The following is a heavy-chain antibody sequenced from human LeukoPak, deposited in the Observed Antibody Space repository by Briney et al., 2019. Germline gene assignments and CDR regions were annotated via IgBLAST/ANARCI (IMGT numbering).Heavy chain of an antibody. Sequence: SVKVSCKASGGTFISYAISWVRQAPGQGLEWRGGIIPIFGTANYAQKFQGRVTITADKSTSTAYMELSSLRSEDTAVYYCARDQYSYGYVDAFDIWGQGTMVTVSS. CDR2: IIPIFGTA. CDR1: GGTFISYA. CDR3: ARDQYSYGYVDAFDI. D-gene: IGHD5-18*01. V-gene: IGHV1-69*06. J-gene: IGHJ3*02.